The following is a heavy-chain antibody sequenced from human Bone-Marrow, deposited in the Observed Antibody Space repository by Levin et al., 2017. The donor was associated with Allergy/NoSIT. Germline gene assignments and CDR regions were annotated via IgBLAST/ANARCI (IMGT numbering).Heavy chain of an antibody. CDR2: ISFDGRDK. CDR1: GFALGSYA. V-gene: IGHV3-30*04. CDR3: ARADSGSYLDFDY. D-gene: IGHD1-26*01. Sequence: GGSLRLSCGVSGFALGSYAMHWVRQAPGKGLEWVAMISFDGRDKYYADSVRGRFSFSRDTSKNTLHLQMNSLRVEDTAIYYCARADSGSYLDFDYWGQGTLVTVSS. J-gene: IGHJ4*02.